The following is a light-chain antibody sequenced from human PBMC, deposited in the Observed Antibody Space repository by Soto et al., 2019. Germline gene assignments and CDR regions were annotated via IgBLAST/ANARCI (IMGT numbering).Light chain of an antibody. Sequence: EIVLTQSPGTLSLSPGGRATLSCRASQSISSTYLAWYRQKPGQAPRLVIYGASNRATGIPDRFSGSGSGTEFTLTISRLEPEDFAVYYCQQYVGSPPWTFGQGTKVEIK. V-gene: IGKV3-20*01. CDR1: QSISSTY. J-gene: IGKJ1*01. CDR2: GAS. CDR3: QQYVGSPPWT.